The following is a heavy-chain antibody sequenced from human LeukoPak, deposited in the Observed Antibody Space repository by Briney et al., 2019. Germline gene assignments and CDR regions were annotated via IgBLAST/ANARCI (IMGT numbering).Heavy chain of an antibody. V-gene: IGHV1-2*06. Sequence: ASVKVSCKSSGYTFTGYYMHWVRQAPGQGLEWMGRINPNSGGTNYAQKFEGRVTMTRDTSISTAYMEMSRLRYDDTAVYYCASAGTTWFGELLNAFDIWGQGTMVTVSS. J-gene: IGHJ3*02. CDR1: GYTFTGYY. D-gene: IGHD3-10*01. CDR2: INPNSGGT. CDR3: ASAGTTWFGELLNAFDI.